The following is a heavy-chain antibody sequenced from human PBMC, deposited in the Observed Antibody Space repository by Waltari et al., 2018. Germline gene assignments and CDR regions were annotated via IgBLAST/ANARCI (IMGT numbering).Heavy chain of an antibody. CDR2: INHSGST. D-gene: IGHD3-10*01. CDR1: GWSFSGYY. V-gene: IGHV4-34*01. J-gene: IGHJ4*02. Sequence: QLQLHHWGSGLLKPSQTLSLPCALYGWSFSGYYSRWTAQPPGKGLEWIGEINHSGSTNYNPSLKSRVTISVDTSKNQFSLKLSSVTAADTAVYYCARGRRYYGSGSYYPFDYWGQGTLVTVSS. CDR3: ARGRRYYGSGSYYPFDY.